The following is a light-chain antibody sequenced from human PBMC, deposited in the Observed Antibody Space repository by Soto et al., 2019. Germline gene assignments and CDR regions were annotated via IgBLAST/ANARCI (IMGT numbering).Light chain of an antibody. CDR2: GAS. CDR1: QSVSSN. CDR3: QHYNSYPYT. J-gene: IGKJ2*01. V-gene: IGKV3D-15*01. Sequence: IVMSQSPSTLSVSPGERATLSCRASQSVSSNYLAWYQQKPGQAPRLLIYGASTRASGIPDRFSGSGSGTEFTLTISSVQPDDFATYYCQHYNSYPYTLGQGTKVDIK.